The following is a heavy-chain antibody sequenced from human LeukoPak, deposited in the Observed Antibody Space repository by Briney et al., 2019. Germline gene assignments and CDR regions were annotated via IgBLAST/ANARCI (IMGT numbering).Heavy chain of an antibody. V-gene: IGHV1-69*06. J-gene: IGHJ4*02. CDR3: ARLLLNYSGGDY. CDR1: RGTFSNYA. CDR2: IIPIFGTA. D-gene: IGHD3-10*01. Sequence: SVKVSCKPSRGTFSNYAISWVRQAPGQGREWMGGIIPIFGTANYAQKPQGRVTITADKSTSTAYMELSSLRSEDTAVYYCARLLLNYSGGDYWGQGTLVTVSS.